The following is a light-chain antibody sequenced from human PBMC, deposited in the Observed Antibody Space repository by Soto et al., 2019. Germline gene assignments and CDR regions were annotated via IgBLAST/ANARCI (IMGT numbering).Light chain of an antibody. Sequence: DIVMTQSPDSLAVSLGERATINCRSSLSVLYSSNNKNYLAWYQHKPGQPPNLIIYWASTRASGVPDRFSGSGSGTDFTLTISSLQAEDVAVYSCQQYYATPPTFGGGTKVEIK. V-gene: IGKV4-1*01. CDR1: LSVLYSSNNKNY. CDR3: QQYYATPPT. CDR2: WAS. J-gene: IGKJ4*01.